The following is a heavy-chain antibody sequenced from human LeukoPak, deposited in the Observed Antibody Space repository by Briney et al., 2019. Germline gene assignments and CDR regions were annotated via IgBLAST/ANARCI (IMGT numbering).Heavy chain of an antibody. V-gene: IGHV3-74*01. CDR3: ATGNYYDSRGYYTFGH. D-gene: IGHD3-22*01. CDR2: NGDGSTT. Sequence: GGSLRLSCAASGFTFSRYWMHWVRQAPGRGLVWVSRNGDGSTTSYADSVKGGFTISRDNAKNTLYLQMNSLRAEDTAVYYCATGNYYDSRGYYTFGHWGQGTLVTVSS. J-gene: IGHJ1*01. CDR1: GFTFSRYW.